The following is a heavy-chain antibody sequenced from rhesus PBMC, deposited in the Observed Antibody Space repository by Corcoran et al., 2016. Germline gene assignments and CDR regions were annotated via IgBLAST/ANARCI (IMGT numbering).Heavy chain of an antibody. CDR1: GGSISSGYD. D-gene: IGHD4-23*01. CDR2: FYGSRGST. J-gene: IGHJ4*01. V-gene: IGHV4-76*01. CDR3: ARFTVTSFYFDY. Sequence: QVQLQESGPGVVKPSETLSLTCAVSGGSISSGYDWSWIRQPPGKGLEWFGYFYGSRGSTNYDPSLKHRVTISKDASKNRFSLKLSAVTAADTAVYYCARFTVTSFYFDYWGQGVLVTVSS.